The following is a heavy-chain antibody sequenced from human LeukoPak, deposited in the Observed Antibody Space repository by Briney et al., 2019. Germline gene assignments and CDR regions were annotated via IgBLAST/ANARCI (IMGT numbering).Heavy chain of an antibody. D-gene: IGHD6-19*01. CDR3: ARRIAVAGTKTLDY. J-gene: IGHJ4*02. CDR1: GFTFSSYW. Sequence: GGSLGLSCAASGFTFSSYWMSWVRQAPGKGLEWVANIKQDGSENSYVDSVKGRFTISRDNAKNSLYLQMNSLRAEDTAVYYRARRIAVAGTKTLDYWGQGTLVTVSS. V-gene: IGHV3-7*01. CDR2: IKQDGSEN.